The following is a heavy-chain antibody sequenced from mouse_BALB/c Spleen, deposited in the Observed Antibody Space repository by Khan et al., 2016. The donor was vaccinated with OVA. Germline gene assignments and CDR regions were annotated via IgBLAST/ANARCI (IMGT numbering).Heavy chain of an antibody. Sequence: QVQLQESGAELVRPGVSVKISCKGSGYTFTDFAMHWVKQSHAKSLEWIGVISTYYGDADYNQKFKGKATMTVDKSSSTAYMELARLTSEDSAIYYCARGCGNSRFADWGPGTLVTVSA. D-gene: IGHD2-1*01. CDR2: ISTYYGDA. V-gene: IGHV1S137*01. J-gene: IGHJ3*01. CDR1: GYTFTDFA. CDR3: ARGCGNSRFAD.